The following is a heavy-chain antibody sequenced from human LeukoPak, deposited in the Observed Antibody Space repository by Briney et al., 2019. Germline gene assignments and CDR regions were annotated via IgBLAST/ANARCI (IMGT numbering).Heavy chain of an antibody. J-gene: IGHJ4*02. CDR3: AKDDNGDYGMDY. Sequence: PGGSLRLSCAASGFTFSNYAMTWVRQAPGKRLEWVSILSDSGVYTYYADSVKGRFTISRDNAKNSLYLQMNSLRAEDTALYYCAKDDNGDYGMDYWGQGTLVTVSS. CDR1: GFTFSNYA. D-gene: IGHD4-17*01. V-gene: IGHV3-23*01. CDR2: LSDSGVYT.